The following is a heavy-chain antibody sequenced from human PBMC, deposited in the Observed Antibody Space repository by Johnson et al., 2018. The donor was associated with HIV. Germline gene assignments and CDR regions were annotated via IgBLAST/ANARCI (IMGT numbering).Heavy chain of an antibody. CDR2: IGSGSTI. CDR3: ARDAQPLSTFDI. V-gene: IGHV3-69-1*01. J-gene: IGHJ3*02. Sequence: VQLVESGGGLVQPGGSLRLSCAASGFSFSSYDMHWVRQATGKGLEWVSGIGSGSTIYYADSVKGRFTISRDNAKNSLYLQMNSLRAEDTAVYYCARDAQPLSTFDIWGQGTMVTVSS. D-gene: IGHD1-1*01. CDR1: GFSFSSYD.